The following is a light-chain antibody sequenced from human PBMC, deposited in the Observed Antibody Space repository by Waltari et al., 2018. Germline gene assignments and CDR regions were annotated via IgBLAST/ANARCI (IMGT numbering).Light chain of an antibody. CDR3: AAWDDSLTVR. J-gene: IGLJ3*02. CDR1: SSNIGSSF. Sequence: SVLTQPPSASGTPGQRVTISCSGSSSNIGSSFVCWYQHLPGTAPKLLIYRKDQRPSGVPDRFSGSRSGTSASLAISGLRSEDEADYYCAAWDDSLTVRFGGGTKLTVL. CDR2: RKD. V-gene: IGLV1-47*01.